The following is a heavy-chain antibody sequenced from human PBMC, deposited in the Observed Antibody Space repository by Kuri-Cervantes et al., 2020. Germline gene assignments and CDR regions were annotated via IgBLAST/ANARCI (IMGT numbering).Heavy chain of an antibody. J-gene: IGHJ5*02. V-gene: IGHV3-48*03. Sequence: GESLKISCAASGFTFSSYEMNWVRQAPGKGLEWISYISSSGSTIYYADSVKGRFTISRDNAKNSLYLQMNSLRAEDTAVYYCARDFSDGRIRGVGNWFDPWGQGTLVTVSS. CDR3: ARDFSDGRIRGVGNWFDP. D-gene: IGHD3-10*01. CDR2: ISSSGSTI. CDR1: GFTFSSYE.